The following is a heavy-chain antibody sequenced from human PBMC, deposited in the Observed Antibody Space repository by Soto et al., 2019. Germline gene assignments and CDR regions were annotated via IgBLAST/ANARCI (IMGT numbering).Heavy chain of an antibody. CDR3: ARLGGYYQAFDQ. CDR2: FYYSGST. J-gene: IGHJ4*02. D-gene: IGHD3-22*01. Sequence: SETLSLTCTVSGGSISTGGYYWNWIRQHPGKGLEWIGYFYYSGSTYYNPSLKSRVTISVNTSKNQFSLKLSSVTAADTAVYYCARLGGYYQAFDQWGQGSLVTVSS. CDR1: GGSISTGGYY. V-gene: IGHV4-31*03.